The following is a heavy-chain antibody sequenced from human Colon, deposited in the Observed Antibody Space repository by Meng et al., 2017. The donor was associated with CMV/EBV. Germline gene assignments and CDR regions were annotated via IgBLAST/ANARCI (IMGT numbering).Heavy chain of an antibody. Sequence: HLHRSGPGPVKPQQPPSLTLGISGCSCSSDSAAWNWIRQSPSRGLEWLGSTYYRYQWYFDYAVSSIVRITINADTSKNEFALQLRSVTPDDTAVYYCASGWDLGSWGQGTLVTVSS. CDR2: TYYRYQWYF. CDR1: GCSCSSDSAA. J-gene: IGHJ4*02. CDR3: ASGWDLGS. V-gene: IGHV6-1*01. D-gene: IGHD1-26*01.